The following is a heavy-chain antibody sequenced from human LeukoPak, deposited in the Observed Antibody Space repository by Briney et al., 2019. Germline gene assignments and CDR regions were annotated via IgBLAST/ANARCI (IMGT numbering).Heavy chain of an antibody. D-gene: IGHD6-13*01. CDR1: GYTFTSYG. Sequence: ASVKVSCKASGYTFTSYGISWVRQAPGQGLEWMGWISAYNGNTNYAQKPQGRVTMTTDTSTSTAYMELRSLRSDDTAVYYCARVLAAAGTGFWFDPWGQGTLVTVSS. J-gene: IGHJ5*02. CDR2: ISAYNGNT. CDR3: ARVLAAAGTGFWFDP. V-gene: IGHV1-18*01.